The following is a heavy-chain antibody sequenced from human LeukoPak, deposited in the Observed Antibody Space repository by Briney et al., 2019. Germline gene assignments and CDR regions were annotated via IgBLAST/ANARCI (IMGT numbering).Heavy chain of an antibody. V-gene: IGHV3-21*01. CDR3: ARGPSESSGWYADY. D-gene: IGHD6-19*01. CDR2: ISSSSNYI. Sequence: PSETLSLTCAVYGGSFSGYYWSWVRQPPGKGLEWVSSISSSSNYIYYADSVKGRFTISRDNAKNSLYLQMNSLRAEDTAVYYCARGPSESSGWYADYWGQGTLVTVSS. J-gene: IGHJ4*02. CDR1: GGSFSGYY.